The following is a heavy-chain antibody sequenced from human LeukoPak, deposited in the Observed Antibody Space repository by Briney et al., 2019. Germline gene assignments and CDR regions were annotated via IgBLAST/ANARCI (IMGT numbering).Heavy chain of an antibody. V-gene: IGHV1-46*01. CDR1: GYSFTSYY. CDR2: INPSGGST. D-gene: IGHD6-6*01. Sequence: GASVKVSCKASGYSFTSYYMHWVRQAPGQGLEWMGVINPSGGSTSYAQKFQGRVTMTRDTSTSTVYMEVSSLRSEDTAVYYCATDQRIAARPTGYWGQGTLVTVSS. CDR3: ATDQRIAARPTGY. J-gene: IGHJ4*02.